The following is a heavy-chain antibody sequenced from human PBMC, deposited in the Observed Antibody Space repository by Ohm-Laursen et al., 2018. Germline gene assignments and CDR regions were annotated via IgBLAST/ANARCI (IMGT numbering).Heavy chain of an antibody. D-gene: IGHD6-6*01. J-gene: IGHJ4*02. CDR1: GFTFSDHG. V-gene: IGHV3-21*05. CDR2: INAYKNDL. Sequence: GSLRLSCTASGFTFSDHGMNWVRQAPGKGLEWLSYINAYKNDLFYADSVKGRFTISRDNAENSLYLQMNSLRAEDTALYYCAKGSKYSSSPVDKWGQGTLVTVSS. CDR3: AKGSKYSSSPVDK.